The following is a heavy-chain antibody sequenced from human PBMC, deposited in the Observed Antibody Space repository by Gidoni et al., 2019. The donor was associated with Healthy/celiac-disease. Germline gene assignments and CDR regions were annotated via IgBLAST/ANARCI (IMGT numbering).Heavy chain of an antibody. CDR2: IYYSGST. CDR3: ARHGAGYDILTGYYIHNWFDP. D-gene: IGHD3-9*01. V-gene: IGHV4-39*01. Sequence: QLQLQESGPGLVKPSETLSLTCTVSGGSISSRSYYWRWIRQPPGKGLEVIGSIYYSGSTYYNPPLKSRVTISVDTSKNQFSLKLSSVTAADTAVYYCARHGAGYDILTGYYIHNWFDPWGQGTLVTVSS. CDR1: GGSISSRSYY. J-gene: IGHJ5*02.